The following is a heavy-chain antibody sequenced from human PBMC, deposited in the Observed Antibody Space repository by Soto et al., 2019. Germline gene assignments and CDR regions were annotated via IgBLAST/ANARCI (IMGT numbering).Heavy chain of an antibody. CDR2: ISSSKTT. CDR3: VGDKDVHTPMVHGNY. V-gene: IGHV3-48*02. Sequence: DVQLVESGGGLVQPGESLRLSCTASGITFSSYSMNWVRQAPGKGLEWLSYISSSKTTYADSVKGRFTISRDNAKNSVYLQMNSLRDEDTAVYYCVGDKDVHTPMVHGNYWGRGTRVTVSS. CDR1: GITFSSYS. J-gene: IGHJ4*02. D-gene: IGHD5-18*01.